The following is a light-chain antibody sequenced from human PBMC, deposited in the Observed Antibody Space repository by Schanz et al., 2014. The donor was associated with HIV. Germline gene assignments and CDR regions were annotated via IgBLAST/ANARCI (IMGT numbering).Light chain of an antibody. V-gene: IGLV2-23*01. CDR1: SSDVGSYNY. Sequence: QSVLTQPASVSGSPGQSITISCTGTSSDVGSYNYVSWYQQHPGKAPKLMIYEDSKRHSGVPDSFSGSKYGNTASLTISGIQAEDEAEYYCCSDAGSSTQVFGGGTKLTVL. CDR3: CSDAGSSTQV. J-gene: IGLJ3*02. CDR2: EDS.